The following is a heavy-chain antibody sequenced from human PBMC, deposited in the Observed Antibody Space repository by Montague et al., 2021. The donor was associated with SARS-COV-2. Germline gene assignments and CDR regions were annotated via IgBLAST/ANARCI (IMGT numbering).Heavy chain of an antibody. Sequence: SETLSLTRAVYGGSFSGYYWSWIRQPPGKGLEWIGEINHSGSTNYNPSLKSRVTISVDTSKNQFSLKLSSVTAADTAVYYCTREGYQVLWSDYYYYGMDVWGQGTTVTVS. V-gene: IGHV4-34*01. CDR1: GGSFSGYY. CDR2: INHSGST. CDR3: TREGYQVLWSDYYYYGMDV. J-gene: IGHJ6*02. D-gene: IGHD2-2*01.